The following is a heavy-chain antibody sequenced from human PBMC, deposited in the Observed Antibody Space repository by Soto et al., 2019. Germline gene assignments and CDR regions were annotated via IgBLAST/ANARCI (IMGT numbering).Heavy chain of an antibody. D-gene: IGHD2-15*01. CDR2: LKQDGSER. Sequence: PGGSLRLACAASGLTFSSYWMSWVRQAPGKGLEWVANLKQDGSERYYVDSVKGRFTISRDNAKNSLYLQMNSLRAEDTAVYYCARPLGYCSGGSCYPFDYWGQRTLDTVSS. V-gene: IGHV3-7*01. J-gene: IGHJ4*02. CDR3: ARPLGYCSGGSCYPFDY. CDR1: GLTFSSYW.